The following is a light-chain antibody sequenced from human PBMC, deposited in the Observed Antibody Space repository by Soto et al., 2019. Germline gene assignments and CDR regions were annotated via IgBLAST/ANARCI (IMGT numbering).Light chain of an antibody. V-gene: IGKV1-5*03. J-gene: IGKJ1*01. CDR2: KAS. Sequence: DIQMTQSPSTLSASVGDRVTITCRASQSISSWLAWYQQKPGKAPKVLIYKASSLESGVPSRFSGSGSGTEFTLTISGLQPDDFATYYCQQYHTYPWTFDQGTKVEIK. CDR1: QSISSW. CDR3: QQYHTYPWT.